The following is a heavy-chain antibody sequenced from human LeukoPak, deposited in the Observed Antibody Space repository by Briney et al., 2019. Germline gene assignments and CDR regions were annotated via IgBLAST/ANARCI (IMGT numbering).Heavy chain of an antibody. Sequence: GEPLKISSKGSGFRFTSYLIGWVRPMPGKGLEWMGIIYPGDSDTRYSPSFQGQVTLSADKYISTAYLPSSSPEASGPATFFCARQADCSGGSCYGYYYYYYMDVWGKGTTVTVSS. CDR2: IYPGDSDT. D-gene: IGHD2-15*01. CDR1: GFRFTSYL. CDR3: ARQADCSGGSCYGYYYYYYMDV. V-gene: IGHV5-51*01. J-gene: IGHJ6*03.